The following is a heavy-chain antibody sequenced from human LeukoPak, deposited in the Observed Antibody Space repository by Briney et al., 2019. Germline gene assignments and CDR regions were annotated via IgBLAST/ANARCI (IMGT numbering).Heavy chain of an antibody. Sequence: GESLQISCKGSGYSFNSYWIGWVRQMPGKGLECMGIIYPGDSDTRYSPSFQGQVTISVDKSISTAYLQWSSLKASDTAMYYCARHRKDRSGYYYDYWGQGTLVTVSS. CDR2: IYPGDSDT. D-gene: IGHD3-22*01. V-gene: IGHV5-51*01. CDR1: GYSFNSYW. J-gene: IGHJ4*02. CDR3: ARHRKDRSGYYYDY.